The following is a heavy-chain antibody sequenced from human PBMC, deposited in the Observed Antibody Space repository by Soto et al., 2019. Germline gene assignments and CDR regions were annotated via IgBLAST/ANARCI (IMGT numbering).Heavy chain of an antibody. V-gene: IGHV3-53*01. J-gene: IGHJ6*02. CDR1: WFIVTSSY. D-gene: IGHD6-13*01. CDR2: ISSGDDT. CDR3: ARNSSPGGMDV. Sequence: GWSLRLSCAASWFIVTSSYMSWVRQAPGKGLEWVSVISSGDDTYYADSMKGRFTISRDNSKNEVYLQMDNLRAEDTAVYYCARNSSPGGMDVWGQGTTVTVSS.